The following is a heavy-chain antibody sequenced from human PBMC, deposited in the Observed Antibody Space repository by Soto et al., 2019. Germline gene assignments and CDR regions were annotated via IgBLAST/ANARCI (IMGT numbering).Heavy chain of an antibody. CDR3: AKDGRSSSWYTEDWFDP. CDR2: ISGSGSAT. J-gene: IGHJ5*02. Sequence: GGSLRLSCAASGFTFSDYYMSWIRQAPGKGLEWVSYISGSGSATYYADSVKGRFTISRDNAKNSLFLQMNSLRAEDTAVYYCAKDGRSSSWYTEDWFDPWGQGTLVTVS. D-gene: IGHD6-13*01. CDR1: GFTFSDYY. V-gene: IGHV3-11*01.